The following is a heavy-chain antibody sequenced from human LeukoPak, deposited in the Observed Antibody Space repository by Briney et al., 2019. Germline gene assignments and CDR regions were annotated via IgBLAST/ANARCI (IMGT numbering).Heavy chain of an antibody. CDR3: AKDKGGYYDSSGYKGRPFDY. J-gene: IGHJ4*02. CDR2: ISSNGGST. V-gene: IGHV3-64*01. Sequence: PGGSLRLSCAASGFTFSSYAMHWVRQAPGKGLEYVSAISSNGGSTYYANSVKGRFTISRDNSKNTLYLQMNSLRAEDTAVYYCAKDKGGYYDSSGYKGRPFDYWGQGTLVTVSS. D-gene: IGHD3-22*01. CDR1: GFTFSSYA.